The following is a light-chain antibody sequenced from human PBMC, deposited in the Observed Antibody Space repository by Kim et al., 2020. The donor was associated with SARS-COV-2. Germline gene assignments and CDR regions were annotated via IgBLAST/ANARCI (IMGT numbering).Light chain of an antibody. CDR1: SSDVGYYDY. CDR3: SSYFGSTSWV. J-gene: IGLJ3*02. V-gene: IGLV2-8*01. CDR2: KVE. Sequence: GQAVTIACTGTSSDVGYYDYVSWSQQHPGKAPELIIYKVEGGPSGVPDRFSGSKSGNTASLAVSGLQAEDEAEYCCSSYFGSTSWVIGSGTQLTVL.